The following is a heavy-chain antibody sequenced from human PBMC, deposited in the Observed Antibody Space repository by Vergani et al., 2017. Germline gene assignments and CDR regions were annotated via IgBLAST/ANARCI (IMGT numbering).Heavy chain of an antibody. CDR3: ARDPRMKGLHRGYYYYMDV. CDR1: GFTFSSYA. J-gene: IGHJ6*03. D-gene: IGHD4-11*01. CDR2: ISYDGSNK. Sequence: QVQLVESGGGVVQPGRSLRLSCAASGFTFSSYAMHWVRQAPGKGLEWVAVISYDGSNKYYADSVKGRFTISRDNSKNTLYLQMNSLRAEDTAVYYCARDPRMKGLHRGYYYYMDVWGKGTTVTVSS. V-gene: IGHV3-30-3*01.